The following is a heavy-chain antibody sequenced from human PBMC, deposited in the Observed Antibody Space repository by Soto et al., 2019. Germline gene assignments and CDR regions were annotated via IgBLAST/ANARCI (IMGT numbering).Heavy chain of an antibody. CDR3: AREGYYYDSSGYSYYGMDV. CDR1: GFTFSSYW. Sequence: SLRLSCAASGFTFSSYWMSWVRQAPGKGLEWVANIKQDGSEKYYVDSVKGRFTISRDNAKNSLYLQMNSLRAEDTAVYYCAREGYYYDSSGYSYYGMDVWGQGTTVTVSS. J-gene: IGHJ6*02. V-gene: IGHV3-7*01. CDR2: IKQDGSEK. D-gene: IGHD3-22*01.